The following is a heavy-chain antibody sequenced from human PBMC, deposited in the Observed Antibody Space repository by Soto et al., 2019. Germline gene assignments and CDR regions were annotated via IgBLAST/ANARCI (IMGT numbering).Heavy chain of an antibody. CDR2: ISYRGNT. J-gene: IGHJ4*02. CDR1: GGSISSGAYY. CDR3: AASLNADFFDY. Sequence: SETLSLTCTVSGGSISSGAYYWRWIRQHPGRGLEWIGHISYRGNTDYNPSLESRVAISLDTPRNQFSLKLRSVSAADTAVYYCAASLNADFFDYWGQGALVTVSS. V-gene: IGHV4-31*03.